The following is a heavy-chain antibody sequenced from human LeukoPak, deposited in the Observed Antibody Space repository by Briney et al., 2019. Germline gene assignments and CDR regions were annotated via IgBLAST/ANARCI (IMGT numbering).Heavy chain of an antibody. CDR1: GFTFSIYG. J-gene: IGHJ4*02. D-gene: IGHD3-10*01. CDR2: ISHDGSDK. V-gene: IGHV3-30*03. Sequence: GGSLRLSCEASGFTFSIYGMHWVRQAPGKGLEWVAVISHDGSDKYYVDSVKGRFTISRDNSKNTLYLQMNSLRAEDTAVYYCATPHYYGSGNYIYSFDNWGQGTLVTVSS. CDR3: ATPHYYGSGNYIYSFDN.